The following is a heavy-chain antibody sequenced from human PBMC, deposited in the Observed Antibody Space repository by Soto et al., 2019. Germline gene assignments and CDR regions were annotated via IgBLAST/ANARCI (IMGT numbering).Heavy chain of an antibody. J-gene: IGHJ6*02. V-gene: IGHV3-23*01. CDR1: GFTFSSQA. Sequence: EVQLLESGGGLVQPGGSLRLSCVASGFTFSSQAMSWVRQAPGKGLECVSGMRGSGASTYYADSVKGRFTISRDTSRNTLYLQINSLRAEDTAVYYCAKDRWSSGWGGMDVWGQGTTVTVSS. CDR3: AKDRWSSGWGGMDV. CDR2: MRGSGAST. D-gene: IGHD6-19*01.